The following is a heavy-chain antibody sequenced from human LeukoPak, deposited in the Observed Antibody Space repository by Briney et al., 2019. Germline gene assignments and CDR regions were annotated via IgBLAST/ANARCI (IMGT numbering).Heavy chain of an antibody. V-gene: IGHV3-7*01. CDR3: ARYYRSSSGRSIDY. Sequence: GSLRLSSAASGFTFSNYWMSWVRQAPGKGLEWVANIKQDGSEKYYVDSVKGRFTISRDNAKNSLYLQMNSLRAEDTAVYYCARYYRSSSGRSIDYWGQGTLVTVSS. CDR1: GFTFSNYW. D-gene: IGHD6-6*01. CDR2: IKQDGSEK. J-gene: IGHJ4*02.